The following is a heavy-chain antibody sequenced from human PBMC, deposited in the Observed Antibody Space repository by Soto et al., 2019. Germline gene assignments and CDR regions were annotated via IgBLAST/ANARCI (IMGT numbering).Heavy chain of an antibody. V-gene: IGHV4-34*01. J-gene: IGHJ6*02. Sequence: ASETLPLTCAVYGGSFSGYYWIWIRQPPGKGLEWIGEINHSGSTNYNPSLKSRVTISVDTSKNQFSLKLSSVTAADTAVYYCARWDSSSWYGGGRGMDVWGQGTTVTVSS. CDR3: ARWDSSSWYGGGRGMDV. D-gene: IGHD6-13*01. CDR1: GGSFSGYY. CDR2: INHSGST.